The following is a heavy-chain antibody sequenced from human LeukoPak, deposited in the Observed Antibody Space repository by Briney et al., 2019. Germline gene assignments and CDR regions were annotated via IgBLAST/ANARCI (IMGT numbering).Heavy chain of an antibody. Sequence: SGGSLRLSCAASGFTFSSYAMSWVRQAPGKGLEWVSAISGSGGSTYYADSVKGRFTISRDNSKNTLYLQMNSLRAEDTAVYYCARRRYPDDAFDIWGQGTMVTVSS. V-gene: IGHV3-23*01. CDR2: ISGSGGST. D-gene: IGHD3-9*01. J-gene: IGHJ3*02. CDR1: GFTFSSYA. CDR3: ARRRYPDDAFDI.